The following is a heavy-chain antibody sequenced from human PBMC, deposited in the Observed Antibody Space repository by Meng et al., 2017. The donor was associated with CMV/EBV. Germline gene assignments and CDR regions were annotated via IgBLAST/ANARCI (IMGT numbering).Heavy chain of an antibody. V-gene: IGHV1-8*03. D-gene: IGHD2-2*01. CDR1: GYTFTSYD. CDR2: MNPNSGNT. Sequence: ASVKVSCKASGYTFTSYDINWVRQATGQGLEWMGWMNPNSGNTGYAQKFQGRVTITRNTSISTAYMELSSLRSEDTAVYYCARGLGYCSSTSCYGRFHPWGQGTLVTVSS. CDR3: ARGLGYCSSTSCYGRFHP. J-gene: IGHJ5*02.